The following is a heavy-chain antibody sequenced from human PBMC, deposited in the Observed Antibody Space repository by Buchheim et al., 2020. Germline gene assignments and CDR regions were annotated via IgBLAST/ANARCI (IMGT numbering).Heavy chain of an antibody. CDR3: ARDDCSGGGCYDY. Sequence: QVQLVESGGGVVQPGRSLRLSCAASGFTFSSYPMHWVRQAPGKGLEWVAVISSDGSSKYYADSVKGRFTISRDNSKNTLYLQMNSLRAEDTAVYYCARDDCSGGGCYDYWGHGTL. J-gene: IGHJ4*01. CDR2: ISSDGSSK. CDR1: GFTFSSYP. D-gene: IGHD2-15*01. V-gene: IGHV3-30*04.